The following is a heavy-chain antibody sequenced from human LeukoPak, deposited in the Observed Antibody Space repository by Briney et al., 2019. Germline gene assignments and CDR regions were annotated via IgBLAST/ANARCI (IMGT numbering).Heavy chain of an antibody. CDR1: GFTFSSYA. V-gene: IGHV3-23*01. CDR2: ISGSGGST. Sequence: GGSLRLPCAASGFTFSSYAMSWVRQAPGKGLEWVSAISGSGGSTYYADSVKGRFTISRDNSKNTLYLQMNSLRAEDTAVYYCAKDMVRGVITTNDYWGQGTLVTVSS. J-gene: IGHJ4*02. D-gene: IGHD3-10*01. CDR3: AKDMVRGVITTNDY.